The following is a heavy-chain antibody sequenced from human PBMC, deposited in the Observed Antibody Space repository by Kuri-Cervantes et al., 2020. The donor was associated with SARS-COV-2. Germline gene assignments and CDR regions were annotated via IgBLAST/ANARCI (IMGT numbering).Heavy chain of an antibody. J-gene: IGHJ6*03. CDR3: AREPGVSVAGTLVDSRGMDV. Sequence: GESLKISCTASGFIFSDYYMTWIRQAPGKGLEWVSNIGPSGTTKYYADSVKGRFTISRDNARNTLYLQMNSLRAEDTAIYFCAREPGVSVAGTLVDSRGMDVWGKGTTVTVSS. D-gene: IGHD6-19*01. V-gene: IGHV3-11*04. CDR1: GFIFSDYY. CDR2: IGPSGTTK.